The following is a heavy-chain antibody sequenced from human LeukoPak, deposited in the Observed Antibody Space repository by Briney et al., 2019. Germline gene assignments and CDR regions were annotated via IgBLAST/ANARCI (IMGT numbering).Heavy chain of an antibody. CDR1: GYTFTSYG. CDR3: ARVWRYYDSSGYPYYSDY. Sequence: ASVKVSCKASGYTFTSYGISWVRRAPGQGLEWMGWISAYNGNTNYAQKLQGRVTMTTDTSTSTAYMELRSLRSDDTAVYYCARVWRYYDSSGYPYYSDYWGQGTLVTVSS. J-gene: IGHJ4*02. CDR2: ISAYNGNT. V-gene: IGHV1-18*01. D-gene: IGHD3-22*01.